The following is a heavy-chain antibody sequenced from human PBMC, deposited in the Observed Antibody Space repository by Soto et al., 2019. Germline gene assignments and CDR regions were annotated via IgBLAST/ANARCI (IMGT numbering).Heavy chain of an antibody. CDR2: IIPIFGTA. CDR1: GGTFSSYA. CDR3: ARDHCSGGSCYLNWFDP. V-gene: IGHV1-69*12. J-gene: IGHJ5*02. D-gene: IGHD2-15*01. Sequence: QVQLVQSGAEVKKPGSSVKVSCKASGGTFSSYAISWVRQAPGQGLEWMGGIIPIFGTANYAQKFQGRVTITADESTSTAYMELSSLRSEDTAVYYCARDHCSGGSCYLNWFDPWGKGTLVTVSS.